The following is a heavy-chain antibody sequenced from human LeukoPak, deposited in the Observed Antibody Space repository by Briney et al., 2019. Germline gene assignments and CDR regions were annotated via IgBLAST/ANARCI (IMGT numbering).Heavy chain of an antibody. Sequence: ASVKVSCKASGYAFTSYAMNWVRQAPGQGLEWMGWINTNTGNPTYAQGFTGRFVFSLDTSVSTAYLQISSLKAEDTAVYYCARGPPPMMTTVTQDFDYWGQGTLVTVSS. V-gene: IGHV7-4-1*02. J-gene: IGHJ4*02. CDR2: INTNTGNP. D-gene: IGHD4-11*01. CDR1: GYAFTSYA. CDR3: ARGPPPMMTTVTQDFDY.